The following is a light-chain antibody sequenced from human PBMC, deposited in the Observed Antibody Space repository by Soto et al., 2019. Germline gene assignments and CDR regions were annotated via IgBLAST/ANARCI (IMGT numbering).Light chain of an antibody. Sequence: IQLTQSASSLSASVGDRVTITCRASQGISSYLAWYQQKPGKAPKLLIYAASTLQSGVPSRFSGSGSGTDFTLTISSLQPEDFATYYCQQLNSYPLFGGGTKVEIK. CDR3: QQLNSYPL. CDR2: AAS. CDR1: QGISSY. J-gene: IGKJ4*01. V-gene: IGKV1-9*01.